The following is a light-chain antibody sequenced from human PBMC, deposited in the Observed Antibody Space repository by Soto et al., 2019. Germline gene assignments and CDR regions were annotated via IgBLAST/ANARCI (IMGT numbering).Light chain of an antibody. V-gene: IGKV1-12*01. CDR2: AAS. J-gene: IGKJ4*01. Sequence: DIQMTQSPSSVSASVGDRVTITCRASQGISSWLARYQQKPGKAPKLLTYAASTLQSGVPSTFNGSGSRAHFTLPLRALQPEDFATYYCQLANSFPLTVGGGTKVEIK. CDR1: QGISSW. CDR3: QLANSFPLT.